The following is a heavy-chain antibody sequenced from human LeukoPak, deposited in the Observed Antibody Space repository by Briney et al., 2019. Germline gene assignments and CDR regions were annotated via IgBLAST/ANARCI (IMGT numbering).Heavy chain of an antibody. CDR1: GFTFSSYS. D-gene: IGHD6-19*01. CDR3: ARDADLAVAADAFDI. CDR2: ISSTSSYI. V-gene: IGHV3-21*01. Sequence: GGSPRLSCAASGFTFSSYSMNWVRQAPGKGLEWVSSISSTSSYIYYADSLKGRFTISRDNAKNSLYLQMNSLRAEDTAVYYCARDADLAVAADAFDIWGQGTMVTVSS. J-gene: IGHJ3*02.